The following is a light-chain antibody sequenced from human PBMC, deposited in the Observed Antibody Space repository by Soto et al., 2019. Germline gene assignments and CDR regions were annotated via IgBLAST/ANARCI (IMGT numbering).Light chain of an antibody. J-gene: IGKJ3*01. CDR1: QSVSSY. V-gene: IGKV3-11*01. Sequence: EIVLTQSPATLSLSPGERATLSCRASQSVSSYLAWYQQKPGQAPRLLIYDASNRATGIPARFSGSGSGTDFTLTISRLEPEDFAVYYCQLGFTFGPGTKVDIK. CDR3: QLGFT. CDR2: DAS.